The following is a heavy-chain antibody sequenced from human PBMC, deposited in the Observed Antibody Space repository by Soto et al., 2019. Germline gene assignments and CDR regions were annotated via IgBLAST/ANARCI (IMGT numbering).Heavy chain of an antibody. CDR1: GYTFTSYG. V-gene: IGHV1-18*01. D-gene: IGHD1-1*01. CDR2: ISGYDGNT. J-gene: IGHJ5*02. CDR3: ARHNSQWPNWFDP. Sequence: QVQLVQSGAEVKKPGASVKVSCKASGYTFTSYGISWVRQAPGQGLEWVGWISGYDGNTDYAHKFRGRGTMPTATSTNTAYLDLRSLRSDDTAVYYCARHNSQWPNWFDPWGQGTPVTVSS.